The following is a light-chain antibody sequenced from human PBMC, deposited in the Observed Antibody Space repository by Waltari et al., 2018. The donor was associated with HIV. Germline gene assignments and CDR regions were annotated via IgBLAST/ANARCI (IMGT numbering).Light chain of an antibody. J-gene: IGLJ3*02. CDR2: WDK. CDR1: NSNIGINY. Sequence: QSVLTQPPSASGTPGQRVTIYCSGSNSNIGINYVYWYQQLPGTAPKLLIYWDKQLPSGVPCRFSVSKSGTSASLAISGLRSEDEADYYCAAWDDSLSGRVFGGGTNLTVL. CDR3: AAWDDSLSGRV. V-gene: IGLV1-47*01.